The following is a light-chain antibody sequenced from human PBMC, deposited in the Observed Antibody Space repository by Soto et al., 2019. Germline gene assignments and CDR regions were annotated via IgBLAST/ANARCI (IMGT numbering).Light chain of an antibody. V-gene: IGKV3-20*01. Sequence: ETVLTQSPATLALSPWNSATLSCRASQSVTTFLAWYQQKPGQAPRLLIYDASDRAPDIPARFSGSGSATDFTLTISRLEPEDSAVYYCQQYGSSHLTFGGGTKLDI. CDR2: DAS. CDR1: QSVTTF. J-gene: IGKJ4*01. CDR3: QQYGSSHLT.